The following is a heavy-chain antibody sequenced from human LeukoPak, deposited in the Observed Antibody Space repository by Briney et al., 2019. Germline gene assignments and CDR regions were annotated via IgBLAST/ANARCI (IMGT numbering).Heavy chain of an antibody. D-gene: IGHD4-23*01. CDR1: GFILNDYG. CDR2: INPSGGST. CDR3: ARDDYGGTFFDY. J-gene: IGHJ4*02. V-gene: IGHV1-46*02. Sequence: GRSLRLSCAASGFILNDYGMHWVRQAPGQGIEWMGIINPSGGSTTYAQKFQGRVTMTRDTSASTVYMGLSSLRSEDTAVYYCARDDYGGTFFDYWGQGTLVTVSS.